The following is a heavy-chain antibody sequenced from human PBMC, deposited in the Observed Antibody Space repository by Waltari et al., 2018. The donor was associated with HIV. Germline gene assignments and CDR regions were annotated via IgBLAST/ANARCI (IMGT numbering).Heavy chain of an antibody. D-gene: IGHD2-15*01. Sequence: EVQLVESGGGLVKPGGSLRPSCAASGFTFSSYSMNWVRQAPGKGLEWVSSISSSSSYIYYADSVKGRFTISRDNAKNSLYLQMNSLRAEDTAVYYCARDVYLVAERAFFDYWGQGTLVTVSS. V-gene: IGHV3-21*01. J-gene: IGHJ4*02. CDR1: GFTFSSYS. CDR3: ARDVYLVAERAFFDY. CDR2: ISSSSSYI.